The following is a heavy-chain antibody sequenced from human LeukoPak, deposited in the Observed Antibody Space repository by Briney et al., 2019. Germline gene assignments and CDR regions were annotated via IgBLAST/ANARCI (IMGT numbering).Heavy chain of an antibody. D-gene: IGHD6-13*01. J-gene: IGHJ6*03. Sequence: SETLSLTCTVSGDSVTTTNFYWGWIRQAPGKGLEWIGSLYYGVNTYYKPSLKSRVTLSVDTSLNQFSLIMTSVTVADTGVYYCARLRVQQLASSYYMDVWGKGTTVTVSS. V-gene: IGHV4-39*01. CDR2: LYYGVNT. CDR1: GDSVTTTNFY. CDR3: ARLRVQQLASSYYMDV.